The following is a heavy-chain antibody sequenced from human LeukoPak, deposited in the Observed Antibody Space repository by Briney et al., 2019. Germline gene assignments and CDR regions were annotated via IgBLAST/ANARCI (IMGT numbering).Heavy chain of an antibody. J-gene: IGHJ4*02. D-gene: IGHD3-10*01. CDR1: GFTFTRSA. CDR3: AKAAYYGSGSPLYYFDY. V-gene: IGHV3-23*01. CDR2: ISGSGDST. Sequence: PGGSLRLSCAASGFTFTRSAMSWVRQAPGKGLEWVSAISGSGDSTYYADSVKGRFTISRDNSKNTPYLQMNRLTAEDTAVYYCAKAAYYGSGSPLYYFDYWGQGTLVTVSS.